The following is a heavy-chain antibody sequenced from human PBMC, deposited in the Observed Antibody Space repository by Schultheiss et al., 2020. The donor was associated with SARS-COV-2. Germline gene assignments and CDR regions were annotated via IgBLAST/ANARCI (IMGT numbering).Heavy chain of an antibody. Sequence: SETLSLTCTVSGGSISSYYWSWIRQPPGKGLEWIGSIYHSGSTYYNPSLKSRVTISVDTSKNQFSLKLSSVTAADTAVYYCAREGSSPSWYYGMDVWGQGTTVTVSS. CDR1: GGSISSYY. J-gene: IGHJ6*02. D-gene: IGHD6-13*01. CDR2: IYHSGST. V-gene: IGHV4-59*12. CDR3: AREGSSPSWYYGMDV.